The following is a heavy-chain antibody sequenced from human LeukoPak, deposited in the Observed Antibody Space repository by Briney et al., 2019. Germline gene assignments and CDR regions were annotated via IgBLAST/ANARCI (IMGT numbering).Heavy chain of an antibody. V-gene: IGHV1-2*02. CDR1: GYTFTGYY. CDR3: ARWGCYDFWSGYYGWFDP. D-gene: IGHD3-3*01. CDR2: INPNSGGT. J-gene: IGHJ5*02. Sequence: GASVKVSCKASGYTFTGYYIHWVRQAPGQGLEWMGWINPNSGGTNYAQKFQGRVTMTRDTSISTAYMELSGLRSDDTAVYYCARWGCYDFWSGYYGWFDPWGQGTLVTVSS.